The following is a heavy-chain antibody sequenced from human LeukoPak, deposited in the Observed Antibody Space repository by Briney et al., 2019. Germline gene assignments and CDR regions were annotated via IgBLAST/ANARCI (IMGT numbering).Heavy chain of an antibody. CDR2: MNPNSGNT. Sequence: ASVKVSCKASGYTLTSYDINWVRQATGQGLEWMGWMNPNSGNTGYAQKFQGRVTITRNTSISTAYMELSSLRSEDTAVYYCARGGIGKTYYDILTGYSFDYWGQGTLVTVSS. CDR3: ARGGIGKTYYDILTGYSFDY. CDR1: GYTLTSYD. V-gene: IGHV1-8*03. J-gene: IGHJ4*02. D-gene: IGHD3-9*01.